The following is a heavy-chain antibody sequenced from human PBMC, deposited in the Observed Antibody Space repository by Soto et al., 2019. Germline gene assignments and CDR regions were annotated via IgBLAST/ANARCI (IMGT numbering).Heavy chain of an antibody. V-gene: IGHV3-30*03. D-gene: IGHD1-26*01. J-gene: IGHJ4*02. CDR3: ARDGQWELLSWYFDY. CDR2: ISYDGSNN. CDR1: GFTFSSYG. Sequence: GGSLRLSCAASGFTFSSYGMHWVRQAPGKGLEWVAVISYDGSNNYYGDSVKGRFTISRDDSKKTLYLQMNSLRAEDTAVYYCARDGQWELLSWYFDYWGQGTLVTVSS.